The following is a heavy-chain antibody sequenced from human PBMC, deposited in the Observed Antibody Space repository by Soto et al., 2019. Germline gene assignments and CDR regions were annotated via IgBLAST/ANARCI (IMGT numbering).Heavy chain of an antibody. J-gene: IGHJ6*02. CDR3: VRASFYDSSGYYYYGMDV. D-gene: IGHD3-22*01. CDR1: GGSISSYY. V-gene: IGHV4-59*01. CDR2: IYYSGST. Sequence: QVQLQESGPGLVKPSETLSLTFTVSGGSISSYYWSWIRQPPWKGLEWIGYIYYSGSTNYNPSLKSRVTISVDTSKNQFSLKLSSVTAADTAVYYYVRASFYDSSGYYYYGMDVWGQGTTVTVSS.